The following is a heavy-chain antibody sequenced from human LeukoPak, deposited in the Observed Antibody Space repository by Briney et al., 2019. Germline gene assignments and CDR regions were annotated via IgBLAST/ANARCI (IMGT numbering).Heavy chain of an antibody. D-gene: IGHD1-14*01. CDR3: AEVTGSAAFDY. CDR1: GFTFSSYG. Sequence: GGSLRLSCAASGFTFSSYGMHWVRQAPGKGLEWVAVISYDGSNKYYADPVKGRFTISRDNSKNTLYLQMNSLRAEDTAVYYCAEVTGSAAFDYWGQGTLVTVSS. V-gene: IGHV3-30*18. CDR2: ISYDGSNK. J-gene: IGHJ4*02.